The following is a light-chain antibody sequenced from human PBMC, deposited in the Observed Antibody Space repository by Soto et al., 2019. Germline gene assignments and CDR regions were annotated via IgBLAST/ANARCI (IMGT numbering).Light chain of an antibody. CDR1: QNINTW. Sequence: QMTQSPSTLSASVGDRVTITCRASQNINTWLAWYQQKPGTAPRLLIYDVSTLQSGVSSRFSGSGSGTELTLTNASLQPDDSAIYYCQQYDGYFGPGTKV. CDR2: DVS. CDR3: QQYDGY. J-gene: IGKJ3*01. V-gene: IGKV1-5*01.